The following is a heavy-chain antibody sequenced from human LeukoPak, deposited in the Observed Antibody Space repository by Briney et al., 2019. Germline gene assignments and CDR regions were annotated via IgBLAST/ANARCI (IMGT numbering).Heavy chain of an antibody. D-gene: IGHD5-18*01. CDR2: IRYDGSDK. V-gene: IGHV3-30*02. J-gene: IGHJ5*02. CDR1: GFTFSSNG. CDR3: AKHWVTA. Sequence: GGSLRLSCAASGFTFSSNGMHGVRQAPGKGLEWVAFIRYDGSDKYYADSVKGRFTISRDDSKNTLYLQMNSLRAEDTAVYYCAKHWVTAWGQGTLVTVSS.